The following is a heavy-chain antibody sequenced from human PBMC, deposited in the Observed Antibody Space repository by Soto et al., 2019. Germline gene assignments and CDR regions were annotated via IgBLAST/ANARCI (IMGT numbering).Heavy chain of an antibody. J-gene: IGHJ5*02. D-gene: IGHD2-2*01. CDR3: ARGYCSSTSCYLSWFDP. CDR2: INPNSGGT. V-gene: IGHV1-2*04. CDR1: GYAFTGYY. Sequence: ASVKGSSKASGYAFTGYYMHWVRQAPGQGLEWMGWINPNSGGTNYAQKFQGWVTMTRDTSISTAYMELSRLRSDDTAVYYCARGYCSSTSCYLSWFDPWGQGTLVTVSS.